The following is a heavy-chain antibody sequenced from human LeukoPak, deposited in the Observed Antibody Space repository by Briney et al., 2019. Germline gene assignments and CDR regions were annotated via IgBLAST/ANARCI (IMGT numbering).Heavy chain of an antibody. V-gene: IGHV4-4*02. D-gene: IGHD4-23*01. CDR1: GGSITGTNW. J-gene: IGHJ4*02. Sequence: SGTLSLTCAVSGGSITGTNWWSGVRQPPGKGLEWIGEIYHSGSTNYNSSLKSRVTLSGDKSKNQFYLKLSSVTAADTAVYYCARNGGNSDVDDWGQGTLVTVSS. CDR3: ARNGGNSDVDD. CDR2: IYHSGST.